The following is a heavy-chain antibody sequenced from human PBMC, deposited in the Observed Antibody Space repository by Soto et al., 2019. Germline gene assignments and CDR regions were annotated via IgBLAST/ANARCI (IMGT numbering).Heavy chain of an antibody. CDR3: ARGRSHAFEI. CDR2: INEDGSER. Sequence: EVQLVESGGGLVQPGGSLRLSCEGSGFTFSIFWMTWVRQAPGKGLEWVANINEDGSERYYVDSVKGRFTISTDNAKNSLYLQMNSLGAEDTAVYYCARGRSHAFEIWGQGKMVTVSS. CDR1: GFTFSIFW. J-gene: IGHJ3*02. V-gene: IGHV3-7*04.